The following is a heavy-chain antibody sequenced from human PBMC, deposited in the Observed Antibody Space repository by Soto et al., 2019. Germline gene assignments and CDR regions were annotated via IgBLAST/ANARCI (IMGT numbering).Heavy chain of an antibody. J-gene: IGHJ3*02. V-gene: IGHV1-69*06. CDR3: ASPSPHVVLWSVELSVYAFDI. D-gene: IGHD3-10*01. Sequence: QVQLVQSGAEVKKPGSSLNVSCKASGGTFSSYAISWVRQAPGQGLEWMGGIISIFATANYAQTFQGRVTITADKSTSKSYITLSIMRTEHTAVYCCASPSPHVVLWSVELSVYAFDIWGQGTMVTVSS. CDR1: GGTFSSYA. CDR2: IISIFATA.